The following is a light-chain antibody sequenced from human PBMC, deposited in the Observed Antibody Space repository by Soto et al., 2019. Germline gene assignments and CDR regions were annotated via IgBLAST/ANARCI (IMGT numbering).Light chain of an antibody. CDR1: QSISSW. J-gene: IGKJ1*01. V-gene: IGKV1-5*03. CDR3: QQYNSYWT. CDR2: KAS. Sequence: DIQMTQSPSTLSASVGDRVTITCRASQSISSWLAWYLQKPGKAPKLLIYKASSLESGVPSKFSGSGSGTEFTLTISSLPPDDFATYYCQQYNSYWTCGQGTKVEIK.